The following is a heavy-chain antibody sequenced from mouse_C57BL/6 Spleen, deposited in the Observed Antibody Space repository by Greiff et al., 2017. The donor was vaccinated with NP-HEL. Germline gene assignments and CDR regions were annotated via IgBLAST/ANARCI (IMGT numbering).Heavy chain of an antibody. V-gene: IGHV1-15*01. Sequence: VKLQESGAELVRPGASVTLSCKASGYTFTDYEMHWVKQTPVHGLEWIGAIDPETGGTAYNQKFKGKAILTADKSSSTAYMELRSLTSEDSAVYYCTKHVAVVATPFAYWGQGTLVTVSA. CDR2: IDPETGGT. J-gene: IGHJ3*01. CDR1: GYTFTDYE. D-gene: IGHD1-1*01. CDR3: TKHVAVVATPFAY.